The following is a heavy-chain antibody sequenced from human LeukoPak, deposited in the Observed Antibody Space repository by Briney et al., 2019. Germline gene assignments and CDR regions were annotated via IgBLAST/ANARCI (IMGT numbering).Heavy chain of an antibody. J-gene: IGHJ4*02. V-gene: IGHV1-46*01. CDR1: GYTFTSYY. D-gene: IGHD6-19*01. CDR2: INPSGGST. Sequence: ASVKVSCKASGYTFTSYYMHWVRQSPGQGLEWMGIINPSGGSTSYAQKFQGRVTMTRDMSTSTVYMELNSLRSEDTAVYYCAREGPRGSRGWSVGGYWGQGTLVTVSS. CDR3: AREGPRGSRGWSVGGY.